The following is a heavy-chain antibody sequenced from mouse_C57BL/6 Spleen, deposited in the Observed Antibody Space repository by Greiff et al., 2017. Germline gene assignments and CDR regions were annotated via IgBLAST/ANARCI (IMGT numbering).Heavy chain of an antibody. CDR1: GYTFTDYN. D-gene: IGHD1-1*01. CDR3: ARPYGSSYDYAMDY. V-gene: IGHV1-18*01. Sequence: EVKLQESGPELVKPGASVKIPCKASGYTFTDYNMDWVKQSHGKSLEWIGDINPNNGGTIYNQKFKGKATLTVDKSSSTAYMELRSLTSEDTAVYYCARPYGSSYDYAMDYWGQGTSVTVSS. J-gene: IGHJ4*01. CDR2: INPNNGGT.